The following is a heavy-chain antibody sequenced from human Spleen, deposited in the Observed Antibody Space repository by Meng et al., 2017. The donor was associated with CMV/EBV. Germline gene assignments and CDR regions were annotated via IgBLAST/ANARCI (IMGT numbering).Heavy chain of an antibody. V-gene: IGHV3-30*04. CDR2: ISYDGSNK. D-gene: IGHD3-3*01. J-gene: IGHJ3*02. CDR3: ARVHYLTISSQVGAFDI. CDR1: GFTFSSYA. Sequence: GESLKISCAASGFTFSSYAMHWVRQAPGKGLEWVAVISYDGSNKYYADSVKGRFTISRDNAKNSLYLQMNSLRAEDTAVYYCARVHYLTISSQVGAFDIWGQGTMVTVSS.